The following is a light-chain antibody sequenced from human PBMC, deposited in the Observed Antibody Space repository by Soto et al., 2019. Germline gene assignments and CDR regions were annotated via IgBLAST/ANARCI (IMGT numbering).Light chain of an antibody. Sequence: VVLTQSPSTLSFSPWERSTLSFMTSLSVSVYLDWYQQKPGQAPRLLISDASNRATGIPARFSGSGSGTDFTLTISSLEPEDFAVYYCHQRQYWPPITFGQGTRLE. CDR2: DAS. CDR1: LSVSVY. J-gene: IGKJ5*01. CDR3: HQRQYWPPIT. V-gene: IGKV3-11*01.